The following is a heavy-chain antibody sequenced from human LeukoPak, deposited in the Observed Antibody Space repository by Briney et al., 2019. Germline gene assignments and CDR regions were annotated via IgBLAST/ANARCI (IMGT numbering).Heavy chain of an antibody. D-gene: IGHD4-17*01. CDR1: GYTFTGYY. Sequence: ASVKVSCKASGYTFTGYYMHWVRQAPGQGLEWMGWINPNSGGTNYAQKFQGRVTMTRDTSISTAYMELSRLRSDDTAVYYCARPNDYGDYAVDYWGQGTLVTVSS. V-gene: IGHV1-2*02. J-gene: IGHJ4*02. CDR3: ARPNDYGDYAVDY. CDR2: INPNSGGT.